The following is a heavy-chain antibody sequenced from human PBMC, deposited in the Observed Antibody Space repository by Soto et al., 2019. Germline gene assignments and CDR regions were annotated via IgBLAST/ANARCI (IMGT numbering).Heavy chain of an antibody. V-gene: IGHV3-33*01. Sequence: QVQLVESGGGVVQPGRSLRLSCAASGFTFSSYGMHWVRQAPGKGLEWVAVIWYDGSNKYYADSVKGRFTISRDNSKNTLYMQMNSLRAEDTAVYYCAIDIYGSGSYYNYFDYWGQGTLVTVSS. CDR3: AIDIYGSGSYYNYFDY. CDR2: IWYDGSNK. J-gene: IGHJ4*02. D-gene: IGHD3-10*01. CDR1: GFTFSSYG.